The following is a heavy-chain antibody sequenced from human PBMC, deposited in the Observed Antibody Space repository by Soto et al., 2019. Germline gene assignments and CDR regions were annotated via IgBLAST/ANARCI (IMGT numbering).Heavy chain of an antibody. CDR1: GYTFTSYY. CDR2: INPSGGST. D-gene: IGHD2-21*02. Sequence: QVQLVQSGAEVKKPGASVKVSCKASGYTFTSYYMHWVRQAPGQGLEWMGIINPSGGSTSYAQKFQGRVTMTRDTSTSTVYMELSSLRSEDTAVYYCARTYCRGDCYTNWFDPWGQGTLVTVSS. J-gene: IGHJ5*02. CDR3: ARTYCRGDCYTNWFDP. V-gene: IGHV1-46*01.